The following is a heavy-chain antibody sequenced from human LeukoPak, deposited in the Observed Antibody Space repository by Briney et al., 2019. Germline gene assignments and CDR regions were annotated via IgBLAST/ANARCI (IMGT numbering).Heavy chain of an antibody. D-gene: IGHD3-10*01. V-gene: IGHV3-23*01. CDR3: AKESRGSGSYYNYYYYYMDV. CDR2: ISGSGGTT. Sequence: GGSLRLSCAASGFIFSNYAMSWVRQAPGKGLEWVSGISGSGGTTVYADSMKGRFTVSRDNSKNIMYLQINSLRAEDTAVYYCAKESRGSGSYYNYYYYYMDVWGKGTTVTISS. J-gene: IGHJ6*03. CDR1: GFIFSNYA.